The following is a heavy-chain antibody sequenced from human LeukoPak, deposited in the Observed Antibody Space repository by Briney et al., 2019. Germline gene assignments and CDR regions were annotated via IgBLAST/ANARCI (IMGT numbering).Heavy chain of an antibody. V-gene: IGHV1-8*01. D-gene: IGHD5-12*01. J-gene: IGHJ5*02. Sequence: ASVKVPCKASGYAFTSYDINWVRQATGQGLEWMGWMNPNSGNTGYAQKFQGRVTMTRNTSISTAYMELSSLRSEDTAVYYCARGGYSGYGLNFVVPDPWGQGTLVTVSS. CDR1: GYAFTSYD. CDR3: ARGGYSGYGLNFVVPDP. CDR2: MNPNSGNT.